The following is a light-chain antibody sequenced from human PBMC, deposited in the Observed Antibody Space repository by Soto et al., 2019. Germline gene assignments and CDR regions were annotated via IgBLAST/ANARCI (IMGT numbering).Light chain of an antibody. Sequence: DIVMTQSPLSLPVTPGEPASISCRSSQSLLHSNGYNYLDWYLQKPGQSPQLLIYLGSNRASGVTDRFSGSGSGTDFTLKISRVEAEDVGVYYCMQALQTHTFGQGTKVDIK. J-gene: IGKJ1*01. CDR2: LGS. CDR1: QSLLHSNGYNY. V-gene: IGKV2-28*01. CDR3: MQALQTHT.